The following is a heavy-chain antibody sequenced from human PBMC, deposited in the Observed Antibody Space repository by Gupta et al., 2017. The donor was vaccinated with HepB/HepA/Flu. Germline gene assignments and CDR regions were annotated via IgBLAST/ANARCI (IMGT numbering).Heavy chain of an antibody. D-gene: IGHD6-13*01. CDR3: ARGGGIALEFDY. J-gene: IGHJ4*02. Sequence: QVQLVQSGAEVKKPGASVKVSCKASGYSFTGQHIHWVRQAPGQGLEWMGWINPNSGGTNYAQKFQDWVTMSRDTSISTAYMELRSLKSDDTVIYYCARGGGIALEFDYWGQGTLVTVSS. V-gene: IGHV1-2*04. CDR2: INPNSGGT. CDR1: GYSFTGQH.